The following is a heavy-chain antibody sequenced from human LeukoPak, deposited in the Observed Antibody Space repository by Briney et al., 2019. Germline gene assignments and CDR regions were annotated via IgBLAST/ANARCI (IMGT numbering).Heavy chain of an antibody. V-gene: IGHV3-21*03. Sequence: GGSLRLSCAASGFTFSSYTMNWVRQAPGKGLEWVSSITSSSSYIYYADSVMGRFTISRDNARNSLYLQMDNLRAEDTGVYYCARDFYDGFALDYWGQGTLVTVSS. CDR2: ITSSSSYI. D-gene: IGHD2/OR15-2a*01. CDR1: GFTFSSYT. CDR3: ARDFYDGFALDY. J-gene: IGHJ4*02.